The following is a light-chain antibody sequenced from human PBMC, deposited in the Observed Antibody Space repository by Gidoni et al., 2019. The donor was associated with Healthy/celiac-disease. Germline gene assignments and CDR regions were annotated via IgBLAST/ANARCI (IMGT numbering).Light chain of an antibody. J-gene: IGLJ2*01. CDR1: KLGDKY. CDR2: QDS. V-gene: IGLV3-1*01. Sequence: YELTQPPSVSVSPGQTASIPCSGDKLGDKYACWYQQKPGQSPVLVIYQDSKRPSGIPERFSGSNSGNTATLTISGTQAMDEADYYCQAWDSSTVVFGGGTKLTVL. CDR3: QAWDSSTVV.